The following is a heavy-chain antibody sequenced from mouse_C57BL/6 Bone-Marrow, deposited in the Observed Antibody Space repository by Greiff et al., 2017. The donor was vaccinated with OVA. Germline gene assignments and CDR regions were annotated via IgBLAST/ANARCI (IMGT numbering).Heavy chain of an antibody. CDR1: GYTFTDYE. J-gene: IGHJ4*01. Sequence: VQLQQSGAELVRPGASVTLSCKASGYTFTDYEMHWVKQTSVHGLEWIGAIDPETGGTAYNQKFKGKAILTADKSSSTAYMELRSLTSEDSAVYYCTRSYSNYYAMDYWGQGTSVTDSS. CDR2: IDPETGGT. V-gene: IGHV1-15*01. D-gene: IGHD2-5*01. CDR3: TRSYSNYYAMDY.